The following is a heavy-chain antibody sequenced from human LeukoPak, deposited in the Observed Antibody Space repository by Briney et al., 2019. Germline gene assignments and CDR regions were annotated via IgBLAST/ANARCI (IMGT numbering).Heavy chain of an antibody. D-gene: IGHD2-8*02. Sequence: GGSLRLSCAASGFTFDDYAMHWVRQAPGKGLEWVSGISWNSGSIGYADSVKGRFTISRDNAKNSLYLQMNSLRAEDTAVYYCARDGTADTQGYWGQGTLVTVSS. CDR1: GFTFDDYA. CDR3: ARDGTADTQGY. CDR2: ISWNSGSI. J-gene: IGHJ4*02. V-gene: IGHV3-9*01.